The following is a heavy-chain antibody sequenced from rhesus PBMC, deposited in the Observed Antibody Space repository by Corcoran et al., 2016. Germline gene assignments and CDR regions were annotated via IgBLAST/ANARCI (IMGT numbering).Heavy chain of an antibody. D-gene: IGHD6-25*01. CDR3: ARRGRQLDFDY. Sequence: EVRLVESGGGLVQPGGSLRLSCAASGFTFSDYSMSWVRQAPGKGPGWVGFIINKANGGTAEYAASVKGRFTISRDDSKSIASLQMNSLKTEDTAVYYCARRGRQLDFDYWGQGVLVTVSS. J-gene: IGHJ4*01. V-gene: IGHV3-116*02. CDR2: IINKANGGTA. CDR1: GFTFSDYS.